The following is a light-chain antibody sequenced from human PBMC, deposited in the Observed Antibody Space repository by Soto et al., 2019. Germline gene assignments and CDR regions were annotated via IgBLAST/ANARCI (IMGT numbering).Light chain of an antibody. CDR1: QSTNTY. Sequence: DTQMTQSPSSLSASVADRVTIACRASQSTNTYLNWYQQKPGEAPNLLIYAASSLQSGVPPRFSGSGSGTHFTLTINSLQPEDFATYYCQQTDSTPYTFGQGTEL. J-gene: IGKJ2*01. V-gene: IGKV1-39*01. CDR2: AAS. CDR3: QQTDSTPYT.